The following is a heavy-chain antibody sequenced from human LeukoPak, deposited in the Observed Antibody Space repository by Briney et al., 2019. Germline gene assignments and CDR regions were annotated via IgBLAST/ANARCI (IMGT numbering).Heavy chain of an antibody. Sequence: ASVKFSCKASGGTFSSYAISWVRQAPGQGLEWMGGIIPIFGTANYAQKFQGRVTITADESTSTAYMELSSLRSEDTAIYYCATSVDGLVTIRTYFELWGQGTPVTVSS. V-gene: IGHV1-69*01. J-gene: IGHJ4*02. D-gene: IGHD3-3*01. CDR3: ATSVDGLVTIRTYFEL. CDR2: IIPIFGTA. CDR1: GGTFSSYA.